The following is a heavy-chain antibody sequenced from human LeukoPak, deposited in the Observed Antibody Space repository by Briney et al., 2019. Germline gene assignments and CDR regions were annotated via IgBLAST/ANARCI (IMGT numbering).Heavy chain of an antibody. CDR2: ISGSGGST. Sequence: GGSLRLSCAASGFTFSSYAMSWVRQAPGKGLEWVSAISGSGGSTYYADSVKGRFTISRDNSKNTLYLQMNSLRAEDTAVYYCAKAFYYYDSSGYPHDAFDIWGQGTMVTVSS. CDR3: AKAFYYYDSSGYPHDAFDI. CDR1: GFTFSSYA. D-gene: IGHD3-22*01. V-gene: IGHV3-23*01. J-gene: IGHJ3*02.